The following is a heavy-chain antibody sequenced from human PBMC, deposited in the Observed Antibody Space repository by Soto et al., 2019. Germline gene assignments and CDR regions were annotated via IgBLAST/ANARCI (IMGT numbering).Heavy chain of an antibody. CDR1: GVSFTGYY. CDR2: INHSGST. V-gene: IGHV4-34*01. CDR3: ARLPKKGLDY. J-gene: IGHJ4*02. Sequence: SETLSLTCAVYGVSFTGYYWSWIRQPPGKGLEWIGEINHSGSTDYNPSLKSRVTISVDTYKKQFSLKLSSVTAADTAMYYCARLPKKGLDYWGQGTLVTVSS.